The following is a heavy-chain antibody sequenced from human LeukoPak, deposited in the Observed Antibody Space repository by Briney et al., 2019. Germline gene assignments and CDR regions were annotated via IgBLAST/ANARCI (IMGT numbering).Heavy chain of an antibody. V-gene: IGHV3-33*01. Sequence: GGSLILSCAASGFTFSSYGMHWVRQAPGKGLEWVALIWYDGSNKHYADSVKGRFTISRDNSKNTLYLQMNSLRAEDTALYYCARGSDYNGGSFDYWGQGTLVTVSS. D-gene: IGHD3-16*01. J-gene: IGHJ4*02. CDR2: IWYDGSNK. CDR3: ARGSDYNGGSFDY. CDR1: GFTFSSYG.